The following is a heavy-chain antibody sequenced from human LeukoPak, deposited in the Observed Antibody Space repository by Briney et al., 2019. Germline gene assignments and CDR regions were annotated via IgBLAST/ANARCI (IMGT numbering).Heavy chain of an antibody. D-gene: IGHD5-12*01. CDR1: GFTFSSYW. CDR2: IWYDGSNK. J-gene: IGHJ4*02. V-gene: IGHV3-33*08. Sequence: PGGSLRLSCAASGFTFSSYWMHWVRQAPGKGLEWVAVIWYDGSNKYYVDSVEGRFTISRDNSKNTLYLQMNSLRAEDTAAYYCARGGSGYDFDFWGQGTLVTVSS. CDR3: ARGGSGYDFDF.